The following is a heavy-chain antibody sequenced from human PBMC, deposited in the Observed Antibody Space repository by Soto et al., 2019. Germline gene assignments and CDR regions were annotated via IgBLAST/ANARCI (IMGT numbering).Heavy chain of an antibody. V-gene: IGHV4-34*01. D-gene: IGHD6-6*01. Sequence: SETLSLTFAVYGESFSGYYWCWIRQPPGKGLEWIGEINHSGSTNYSPSLKSRVTISVDTSKNQFSLKLSSVTAADTAVYYCARASHELIAARFDYWGQGTLVNVSS. CDR1: GESFSGYY. J-gene: IGHJ4*02. CDR2: INHSGST. CDR3: ARASHELIAARFDY.